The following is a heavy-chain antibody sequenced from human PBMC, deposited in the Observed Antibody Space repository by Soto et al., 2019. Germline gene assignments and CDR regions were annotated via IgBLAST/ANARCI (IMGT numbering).Heavy chain of an antibody. Sequence: HTLSITCAISGDSVSSNSAAWNWIRQSPSRGLEWLGRTYYRSKWYNDYAVSVKSRITINPDTSKNQFSLQLNSVTPEDTAVYYCERDRVVAGLGYYYYGMDVWGQGTTVTVSS. CDR2: TYYRSKWYN. V-gene: IGHV6-1*01. CDR1: GDSVSSNSAA. J-gene: IGHJ6*02. CDR3: ERDRVVAGLGYYYYGMDV. D-gene: IGHD6-19*01.